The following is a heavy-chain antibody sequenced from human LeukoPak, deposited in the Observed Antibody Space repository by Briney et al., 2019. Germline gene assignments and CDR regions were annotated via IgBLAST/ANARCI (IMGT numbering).Heavy chain of an antibody. J-gene: IGHJ4*02. CDR3: AKDLPAAVTPSIAARPFDY. Sequence: GGSLRLSCAASGLTFSSYGMHWVRQAPGKGLEWVAFIRYDGSNKYYADSAKGRFTISRDNSKNTLYLQMNSLRAEDTAVYYCAKDLPAAVTPSIAARPFDYWGQGTLVTVSS. CDR2: IRYDGSNK. D-gene: IGHD6-6*01. V-gene: IGHV3-30*02. CDR1: GLTFSSYG.